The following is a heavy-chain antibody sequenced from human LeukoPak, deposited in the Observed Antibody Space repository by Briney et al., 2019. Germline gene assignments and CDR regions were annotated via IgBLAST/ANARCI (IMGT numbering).Heavy chain of an antibody. CDR1: GFTFSNYW. V-gene: IGHV3-7*01. Sequence: PGGSLRLSCAASGFTFSNYWMTWVRQAPGKGLEWVANIKEDGSEKYYVDSVKGRFTISRDNAKNSLYLQMNSLRVEDTALYYCARDESGPAYWGQGTLVTVSS. D-gene: IGHD3-3*01. J-gene: IGHJ4*02. CDR2: IKEDGSEK. CDR3: ARDESGPAY.